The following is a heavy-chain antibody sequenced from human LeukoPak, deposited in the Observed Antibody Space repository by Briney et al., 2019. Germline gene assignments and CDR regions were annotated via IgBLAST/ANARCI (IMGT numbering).Heavy chain of an antibody. CDR2: IRSKANSYAT. J-gene: IGHJ3*02. D-gene: IGHD1-26*01. CDR1: GFTFSSYS. CDR3: TRRYSGSYPHAFDI. Sequence: GGSLRLSCAASGFTFSSYSMNWVRQASGKGLEWVGRIRSKANSYATAYAASVKGRFTISRDDSKNTAYLQMNSLKTEDTAVYYCTRRYSGSYPHAFDIWGQGTMVTVSS. V-gene: IGHV3-73*01.